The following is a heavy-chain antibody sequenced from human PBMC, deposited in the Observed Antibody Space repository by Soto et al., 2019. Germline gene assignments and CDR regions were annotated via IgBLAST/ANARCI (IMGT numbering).Heavy chain of an antibody. CDR2: IVVGSGNT. CDR1: GGTFSSYA. V-gene: IGHV1-58*02. CDR3: AAAPGYYYMDV. Sequence: GASVKVSCKASGGTFSSYAISWVRQARGQRLEWIGWIVVGSGNTNYAQKFQERVTITRDMSTSTAYMELSSLRSEDTAVYYCAAAPGYYYMDVWGKGTTVTVSS. J-gene: IGHJ6*03.